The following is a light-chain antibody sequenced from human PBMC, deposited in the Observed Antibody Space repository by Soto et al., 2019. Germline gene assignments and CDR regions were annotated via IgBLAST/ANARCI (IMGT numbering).Light chain of an antibody. CDR2: LGS. J-gene: IGKJ5*01. V-gene: IGKV2-28*01. Sequence: DIVMTQSPLSLPVTPAAPASISCRSSQSLLHSNGYNYLDWYLQKPGQSPQLLIYLGSNRASGVSDRFSSSGLGRVCTRKSSRVEAEDVGLYCCMQALQTLVSFGQGTRREI. CDR1: QSLLHSNGYNY. CDR3: MQALQTLVS.